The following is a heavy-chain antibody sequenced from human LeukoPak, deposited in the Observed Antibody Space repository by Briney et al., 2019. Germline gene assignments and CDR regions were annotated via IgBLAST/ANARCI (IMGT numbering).Heavy chain of an antibody. CDR2: VSTGSNYI. V-gene: IGHV3-21*01. CDR3: ARVFRPSLTVFIIRGAFDI. CDR1: GFTVSNNY. D-gene: IGHD3-3*01. J-gene: IGHJ3*02. Sequence: PGGSLRLSCAASGFTVSNNYMSWVRQAPGKGLEWVSSVSTGSNYIYYADSVKGRFTISGGNDKNSLYLQMNSLRVEDTAVYYCARVFRPSLTVFIIRGAFDIWGQGTMVTVSS.